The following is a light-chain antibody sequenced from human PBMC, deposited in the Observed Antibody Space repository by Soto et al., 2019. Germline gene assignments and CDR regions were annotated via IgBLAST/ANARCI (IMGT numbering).Light chain of an antibody. CDR1: QSISSW. Sequence: DIQMTQSPSTLSASVGDRVTIICRASQSISSWLAWYQQKAGKAPKLLISKASNLDSGVPSRFSGSGSGTEFNLTISSLQPEDFATYYCQETYRSPVTFGQGTKVDIK. CDR2: KAS. CDR3: QETYRSPVT. V-gene: IGKV1-5*03. J-gene: IGKJ2*01.